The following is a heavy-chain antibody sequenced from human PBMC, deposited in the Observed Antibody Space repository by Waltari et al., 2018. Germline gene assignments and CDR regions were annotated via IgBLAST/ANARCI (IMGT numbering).Heavy chain of an antibody. D-gene: IGHD6-19*01. J-gene: IGHJ4*02. CDR3: AKQSPSYTRGWYPLES. CDR2: IYSGGNT. Sequence: EVQLVASGGNFLQPGGSLRLPCAASGFTVRTNFIRWVRQAPGKGLEWVSIIYSGGNTYYAGSVKGRFTISRDNYKNMVYLEMNSLRAEDTAVYYCAKQSPSYTRGWYPLESWGPGTLVTVSP. CDR1: GFTVRTNF. V-gene: IGHV3-53*01.